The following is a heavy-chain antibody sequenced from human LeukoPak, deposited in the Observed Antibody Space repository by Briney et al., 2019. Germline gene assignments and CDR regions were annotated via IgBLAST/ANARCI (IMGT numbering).Heavy chain of an antibody. J-gene: IGHJ6*02. Sequence: PSETLSLTCAVYGGSFSGYYWSWIRHPPGKGLEWIGEINHSGSTNYNPSLKSRVTISVDTSKNQFSLKLSSVTAADTAVYYCARGVMPTPFYYYYGMDVWGQGTTVTASS. CDR2: INHSGST. D-gene: IGHD2-2*01. CDR1: GGSFSGYY. CDR3: ARGVMPTPFYYYYGMDV. V-gene: IGHV4-34*01.